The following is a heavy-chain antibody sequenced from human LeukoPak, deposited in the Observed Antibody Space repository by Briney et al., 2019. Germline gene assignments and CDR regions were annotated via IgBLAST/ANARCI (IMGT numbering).Heavy chain of an antibody. CDR2: INHSGST. CDR3: ATTKQGAAAIDY. CDR1: GGSFSGYY. Sequence: PSETLSLTCAVYGGSFSGYYWSWIRQPPGKGLEWIGEINHSGSTNYNPSLKSRVTISVDTSKNQFSLKLSSVTAADTAVYYCATTKQGAAAIDYWGQGTLVTVSS. V-gene: IGHV4-34*01. J-gene: IGHJ4*02. D-gene: IGHD6-13*01.